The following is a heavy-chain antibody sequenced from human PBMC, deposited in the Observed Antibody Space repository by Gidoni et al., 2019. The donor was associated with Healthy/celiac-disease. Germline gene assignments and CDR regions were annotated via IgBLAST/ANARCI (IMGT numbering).Heavy chain of an antibody. J-gene: IGHJ6*02. D-gene: IGHD5-18*01. CDR2: ISSNGGST. Sequence: EVQLVESGGGLVQPGGSLRLSCAASGFTFSSYAMHWVRQAPGKGLEYVSAISSNGGSTYYANSVKGRFTISRDNSKNTLYLQMGSLRAEDMAVYYCARFAVDTAMGYYYGMDVWGQGTTVTVSS. CDR3: ARFAVDTAMGYYYGMDV. CDR1: GFTFSSYA. V-gene: IGHV3-64*01.